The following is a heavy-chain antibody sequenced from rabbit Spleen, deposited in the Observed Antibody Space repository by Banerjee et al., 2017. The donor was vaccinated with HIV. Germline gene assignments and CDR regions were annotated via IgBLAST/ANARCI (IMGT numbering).Heavy chain of an antibody. J-gene: IGHJ4*01. D-gene: IGHD6-1*01. V-gene: IGHV1S45*01. Sequence: QEQLEESGGDLVKPGASLTLTCTASEFSFISSYWICWVRQAPGRGLEWIACIDGGSGVGTDYASWAKGRFTISKTSSTTVTLQMTSLTGADTATYFCARAPVMVILIIPYYFNLWGPGTLVTVS. CDR2: IDGGSGVGT. CDR1: EFSFISSYW. CDR3: ARAPVMVILIIPYYFNL.